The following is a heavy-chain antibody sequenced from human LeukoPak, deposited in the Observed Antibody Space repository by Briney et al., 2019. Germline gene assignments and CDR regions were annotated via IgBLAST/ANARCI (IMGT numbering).Heavy chain of an antibody. D-gene: IGHD4-11*01. CDR3: AKRTDYSNYGPFDY. V-gene: IGHV3-23*01. CDR2: ISGSGGST. CDR1: GFTFSSYA. J-gene: IGHJ4*02. Sequence: GKSLRLSCAASGFTFSSYAMSWVRQAPGKGLEWVSAISGSGGSTYYADSVKGRFTISRDNSKNTLFLQMNSLRAEDTAVYYCAKRTDYSNYGPFDYWGQGTLVTVSS.